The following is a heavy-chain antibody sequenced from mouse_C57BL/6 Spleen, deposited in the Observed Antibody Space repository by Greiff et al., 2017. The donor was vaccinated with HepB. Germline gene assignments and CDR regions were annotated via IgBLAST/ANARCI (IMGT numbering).Heavy chain of an antibody. J-gene: IGHJ3*01. CDR1: GYSITSGYY. Sequence: EVKLVESGPGLVKPSQSLSLTCSVPGYSITSGYYWNWIRQFPGNKLEWMGYISYDGSNNYNPSLKNRISITRDTSKNQFFLKLNSVSTEDTATCYCAREEYYGSSCGRWFAYWGQGTLVTFSA. V-gene: IGHV3-6*01. D-gene: IGHD1-1*01. CDR2: ISYDGSN. CDR3: AREEYYGSSCGRWFAY.